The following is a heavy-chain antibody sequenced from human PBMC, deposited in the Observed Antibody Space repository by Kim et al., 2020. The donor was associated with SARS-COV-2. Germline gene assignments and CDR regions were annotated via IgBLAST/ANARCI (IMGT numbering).Heavy chain of an antibody. Sequence: GGSLRLSCAASGFNVSSNYMSWVRQAPGKGLEWVSVIYSGGSTYYADSVKGRFTISRDNSKNTLYLQMNSLRAEDTAVYYCARGSGCPYYFDYWGQGTLVTVSS. CDR1: GFNVSSNY. D-gene: IGHD6-19*01. V-gene: IGHV3-53*01. J-gene: IGHJ4*02. CDR3: ARGSGCPYYFDY. CDR2: IYSGGST.